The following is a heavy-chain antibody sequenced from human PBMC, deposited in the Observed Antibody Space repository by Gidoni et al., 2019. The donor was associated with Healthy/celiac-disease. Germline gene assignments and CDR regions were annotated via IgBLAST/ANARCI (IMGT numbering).Heavy chain of an antibody. CDR2: INPNSGGT. D-gene: IGHD6-13*01. V-gene: IGHV1-2*04. CDR1: GYTFTGYY. Sequence: QVQLVQSGAEVTKHGPSVKVSCKASGYTFTGYYMHWVRQAPGQGLEWMGWINPNSGGTNYAQKFQGWVTMTRDTSISTAYMELSRLRSDDTAVYYCARVRLSSWNSPMKFDAFDIWGQGTMVTVSS. J-gene: IGHJ3*02. CDR3: ARVRLSSWNSPMKFDAFDI.